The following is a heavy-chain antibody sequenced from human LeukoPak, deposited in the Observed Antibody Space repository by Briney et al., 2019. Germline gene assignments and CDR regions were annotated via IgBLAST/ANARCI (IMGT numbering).Heavy chain of an antibody. CDR1: GFNFSDYA. D-gene: IGHD2/OR15-2a*01. Sequence: GGSLRPSCVGTGFNFSDYAMHWVRQVPGTGLEWVSGISYNGGSIAYADSVKGRFTISRDNANHSLHLEMSSLRVEDTALYYCAKDLGYRKYFFYYGMDVWGLGTTVTVSS. J-gene: IGHJ6*02. V-gene: IGHV3-9*01. CDR2: ISYNGGSI. CDR3: AKDLGYRKYFFYYGMDV.